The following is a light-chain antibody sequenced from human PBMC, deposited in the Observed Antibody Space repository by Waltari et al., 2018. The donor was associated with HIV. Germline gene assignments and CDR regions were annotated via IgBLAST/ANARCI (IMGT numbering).Light chain of an antibody. CDR2: SND. CDR1: SSNIGSNI. Sequence: QSVLTQPPSVSGTPAQNVTIPCSGSSSNIGSNIVNWYQQLPGAPPKLLIYSNDQGASGVPERFSGSKSGTSAPLAISGLQFADEADYYCAAWDDSLNGMFCGGTSLTVL. CDR3: AAWDDSLNGM. V-gene: IGLV1-44*01. J-gene: IGLJ3*02.